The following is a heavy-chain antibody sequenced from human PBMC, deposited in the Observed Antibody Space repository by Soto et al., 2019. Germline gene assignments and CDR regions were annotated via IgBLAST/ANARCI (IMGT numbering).Heavy chain of an antibody. V-gene: IGHV3-48*01. J-gene: IGHJ4*02. Sequence: GGSLRLSCAASGFTFSSYIMNWVRQAPGKGLDWISYISASTSSIYYADSVQGRFTISRDNAKNSLYLQMNSLRAEDSAIYYCVRGNYEKSIDYWGQGTLVTVSS. CDR3: VRGNYEKSIDY. CDR2: ISASTSSI. CDR1: GFTFSSYI. D-gene: IGHD3-22*01.